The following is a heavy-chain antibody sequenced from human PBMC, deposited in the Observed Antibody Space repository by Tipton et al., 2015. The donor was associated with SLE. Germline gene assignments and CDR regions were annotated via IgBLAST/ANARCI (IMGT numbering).Heavy chain of an antibody. Sequence: SLRLSCAASGFTFSSYAMGWVRQAPGKGLEWVSAISNSGGRTYYADSVKGRFTISRDNAKNSLYLQMNSLRAEDTAVYYCARAGGGSYSPGAFDIWGQGTMVTVSS. CDR3: ARAGGGSYSPGAFDI. CDR1: GFTFSSYA. J-gene: IGHJ3*02. CDR2: ISNSGGRT. V-gene: IGHV3-23*01. D-gene: IGHD1-26*01.